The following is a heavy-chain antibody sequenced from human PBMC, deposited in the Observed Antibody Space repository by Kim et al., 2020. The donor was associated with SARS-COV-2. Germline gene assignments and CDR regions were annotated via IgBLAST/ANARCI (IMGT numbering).Heavy chain of an antibody. J-gene: IGHJ6*03. CDR1: GFTFSSYA. Sequence: GGSLRLSCAASGFTFSSYAMSWVRQAPGKGLEWVSVISGSGGSTYYADSVKGRFTISRDNSKNTLYLQMNSLRAEDTAVYYCATLSRGLREFSWDYYYYMDVWGKGTTVTVSS. D-gene: IGHD3-10*01. CDR2: ISGSGGST. V-gene: IGHV3-23*01. CDR3: ATLSRGLREFSWDYYYYMDV.